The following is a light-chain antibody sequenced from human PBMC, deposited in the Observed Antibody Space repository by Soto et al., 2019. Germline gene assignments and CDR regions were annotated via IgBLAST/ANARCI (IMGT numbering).Light chain of an antibody. J-gene: IGKJ1*01. Sequence: EIVMTQSPATLSVSPGERATLSCRASQSVSSNLAWYQQKPGQAPRLLIYGASTRATGIPARFSGSGSGTEFTLTISSLXXXXFAVYYCQQHNNWPTFGQGTKVEIK. CDR2: GAS. CDR1: QSVSSN. CDR3: QQHNNWPT. V-gene: IGKV3-15*01.